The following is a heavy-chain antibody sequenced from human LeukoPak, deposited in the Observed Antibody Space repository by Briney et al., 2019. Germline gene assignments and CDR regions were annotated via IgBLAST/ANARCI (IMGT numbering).Heavy chain of an antibody. J-gene: IGHJ4*02. V-gene: IGHV4-39*01. CDR3: AGLKHKDYFDY. CDR2: IYYSGST. Sequence: SETLSLTCTVSGGSISSRSYYWGWIRQPPGKGLEWIRSIYYSGSTYYNPSLKSRVTISVDTSKNQFSLKLSSVTAADTAVYYCAGLKHKDYFDYWGQGTLVTVSS. CDR1: GGSISSRSYY.